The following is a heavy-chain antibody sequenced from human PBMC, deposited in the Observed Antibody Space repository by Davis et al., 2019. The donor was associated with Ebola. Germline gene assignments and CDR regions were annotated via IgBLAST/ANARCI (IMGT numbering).Heavy chain of an antibody. CDR1: GGSISSYY. CDR3: ARDLRAQAVAGHNRFDP. V-gene: IGHV4-59*01. Sequence: SETLSLTCTVSGGSISSYYWSWIRQPPGKGLEWIGYIYYSGSTNYNPSLKSRITISIDTSKNQFSLKLSSVTAEDTAVYYCARDLRAQAVAGHNRFDPWGQGTLVTVSS. D-gene: IGHD6-19*01. CDR2: IYYSGST. J-gene: IGHJ5*02.